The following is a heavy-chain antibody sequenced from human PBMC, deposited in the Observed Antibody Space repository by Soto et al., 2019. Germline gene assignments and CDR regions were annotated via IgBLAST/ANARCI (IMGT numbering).Heavy chain of an antibody. CDR3: ARGVAKGGGSADFDY. CDR1: GYTFTVYY. Sequence: ASVKVSCKASGYTFTVYYMHWVRQAPGQGLEWMGWSNPKSGGTMYPQKFQGRVTMSGDTSNSPAYLALTRLRAADTAVYYCARGVAKGGGSADFDYWGQGTLVTVSS. V-gene: IGHV1-2*02. D-gene: IGHD1-26*01. CDR2: SNPKSGGT. J-gene: IGHJ4*02.